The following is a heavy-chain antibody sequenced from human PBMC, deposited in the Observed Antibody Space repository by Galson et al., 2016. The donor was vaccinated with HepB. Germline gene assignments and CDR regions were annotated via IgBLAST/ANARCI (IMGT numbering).Heavy chain of an antibody. Sequence: SLRLSCAASGITFRKYGMSWVRQAPGKGLEWVSGISGDDDTYYADSVKGRFTISREKSKTTVCLQMNNLGAEDTALYYCPHWLYGYYDSWGQGTLVTVSS. CDR2: ISGDDDT. CDR3: PHWLYGYYDS. J-gene: IGHJ5*01. V-gene: IGHV3-23*01. D-gene: IGHD4-17*01. CDR1: GITFRKYG.